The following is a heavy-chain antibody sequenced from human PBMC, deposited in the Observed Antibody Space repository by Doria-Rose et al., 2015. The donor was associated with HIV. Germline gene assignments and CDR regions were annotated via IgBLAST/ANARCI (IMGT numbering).Heavy chain of an antibody. J-gene: IGHJ4*02. CDR3: ATGVTLDY. D-gene: IGHD3-10*01. CDR1: GFTFSSHR. Sequence: VQLVESGGGLVRPGGSLRLSCATSGFTFSSHRINWVRQAHGKGLEWVSSISSTSAYINYADSVRGRFTISRGNARNSLYLQMDSLRAEDTAIYYCATGVTLDYWGQGTLVTVSS. CDR2: ISSTSAYI. V-gene: IGHV3-21*01.